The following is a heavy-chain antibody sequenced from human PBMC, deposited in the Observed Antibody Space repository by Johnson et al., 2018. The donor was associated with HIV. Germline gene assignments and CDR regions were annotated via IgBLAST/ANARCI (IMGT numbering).Heavy chain of an antibody. V-gene: IGHV3-30*09. CDR3: VREGYSSSSDAFDI. D-gene: IGHD6-6*01. Sequence: QVQLVESGGGVVQPGRSLRLSCTASGFTFNKFAMHWVRQAPGKGLEWLAFISFDGSNKYFGGSVEGRFDISRENSKNSYYLHMNSLRPEDTAIYYCVREGYSSSSDAFDIWGQGTMVTVSS. J-gene: IGHJ3*02. CDR2: ISFDGSNK. CDR1: GFTFNKFA.